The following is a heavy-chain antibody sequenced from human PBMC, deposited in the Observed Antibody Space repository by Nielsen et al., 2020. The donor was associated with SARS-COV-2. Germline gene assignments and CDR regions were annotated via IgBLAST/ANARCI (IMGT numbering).Heavy chain of an antibody. Sequence: GESLKISCAASGFTFSSYGMHWVRQAPGKGLEWVAVISYDGSNKYYADSVKGRFTISRDNSKNTLYLQMNSLRAEDTAVYYCAKVVPAETDYWGQGTLATVSS. CDR2: ISYDGSNK. J-gene: IGHJ4*02. V-gene: IGHV3-30*18. CDR3: AKVVPAETDY. CDR1: GFTFSSYG. D-gene: IGHD2-2*01.